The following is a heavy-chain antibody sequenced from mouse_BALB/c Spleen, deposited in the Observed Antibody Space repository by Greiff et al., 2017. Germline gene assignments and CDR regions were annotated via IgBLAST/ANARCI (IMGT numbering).Heavy chain of an antibody. V-gene: IGHV6-6*02. CDR2: IRLKSNNYAT. CDR1: GFTFSNYW. CDR3: TSSYYRYDGDY. D-gene: IGHD2-14*01. J-gene: IGHJ2*01. Sequence: EVMLVESGGGLVQPGGSMKLSCVASGFTFSNYWMNWVRQSPEKGLEWVAEIRLKSNNYATHYAESVKGRFTISRDDSKSSVYLQMNNLRAEDTGIYYCTSSYYRYDGDYWGQGTTLTVSS.